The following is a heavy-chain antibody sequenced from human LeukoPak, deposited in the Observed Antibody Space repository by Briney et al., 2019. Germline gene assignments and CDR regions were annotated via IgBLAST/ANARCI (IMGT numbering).Heavy chain of an antibody. CDR2: INHSGST. CDR1: GGSFSGYY. J-gene: IGHJ4*02. D-gene: IGHD2-15*01. CDR3: ARGGRYCTGGSCLEIDY. V-gene: IGHV4-34*01. Sequence: SETLSLTCAVYGGSFSGYYWSWIRQPPGKGLEWIGEINHSGSTNYNPSLKSRVTISVDTSKNQFSLNLSSVTAADTAVYYCARGGRYCTGGSCLEIDYWGQGTLVTVSS.